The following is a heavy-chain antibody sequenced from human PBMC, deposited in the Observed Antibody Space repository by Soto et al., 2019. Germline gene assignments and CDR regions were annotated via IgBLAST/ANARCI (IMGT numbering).Heavy chain of an antibody. D-gene: IGHD3-10*01. CDR2: IDPSDSYT. J-gene: IGHJ6*02. CDR1: GYSFTSYW. CDR3: AVPYYYGSGSYPTYYYYYGMDV. Sequence: GESLKISCKGSGYSFTSYWISWVRQMPGKGLEWMGRIDPSDSYTNYSPSFQGHVTISADKSISTAYLQWSSLKASDTAMYYCAVPYYYGSGSYPTYYYYYGMDVWGQGTTVTVSS. V-gene: IGHV5-10-1*01.